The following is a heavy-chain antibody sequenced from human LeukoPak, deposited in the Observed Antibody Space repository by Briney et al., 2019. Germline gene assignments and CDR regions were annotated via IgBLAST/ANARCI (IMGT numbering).Heavy chain of an antibody. D-gene: IGHD3-22*01. J-gene: IGHJ4*02. CDR1: GYTFTGYY. CDR2: LNPNSGGT. CDR3: ARGVRYYDSSPVDY. V-gene: IGHV1-2*02. Sequence: GASVKVSCKASGYTFTGYYMHWVRQAPGQGLEWMGWLNPNSGGTNYAQKFQGRVTMTRDTSISTAYMELSRLRSDDTAVYYCARGVRYYDSSPVDYWGQGTLVTVSS.